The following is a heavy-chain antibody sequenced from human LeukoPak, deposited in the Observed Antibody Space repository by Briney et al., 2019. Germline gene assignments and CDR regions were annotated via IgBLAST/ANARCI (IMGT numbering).Heavy chain of an antibody. V-gene: IGHV3-21*01. D-gene: IGHD3-22*01. CDR2: ISSSSSYI. CDR1: GFTFSSYS. J-gene: IGHJ4*02. CDR3: ARDPRPRNYYDSSGYYLDY. Sequence: GGSLRLSCAASGFTFSSYSMNWVRQAPGKGLEWVSSISSSSSYIYYADSVKGRFTISRDNAKNSLYLQMNSLRAEDTAVYYCARDPRPRNYYDSSGYYLDYWGQGTLVTVSS.